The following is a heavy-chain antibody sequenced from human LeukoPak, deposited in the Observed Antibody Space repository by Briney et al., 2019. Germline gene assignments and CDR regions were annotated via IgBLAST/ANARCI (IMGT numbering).Heavy chain of an antibody. J-gene: IGHJ6*02. Sequence: GGSLRLSCAASGFTFSSYEINWVRQAPGKGLEWVSYISSSGSTIYYADSVKGRFTISRDNAKNSLYLQMNSLRAEDTAVYYCASQTLRFLEWPRDYYYGMDVWGQGTTVTVSS. CDR3: ASQTLRFLEWPRDYYYGMDV. V-gene: IGHV3-48*03. D-gene: IGHD3-3*01. CDR2: ISSSGSTI. CDR1: GFTFSSYE.